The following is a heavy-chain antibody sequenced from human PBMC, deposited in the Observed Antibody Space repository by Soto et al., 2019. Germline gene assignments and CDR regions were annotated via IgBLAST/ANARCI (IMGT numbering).Heavy chain of an antibody. Sequence: QITLKESGPTLMSPTQTLTLTCSFSGFSLSTDGVGIGWIRQPPGKGLEWLALIFWDGDRRHNPSLKSRLTITTDTSKTQVVLTMTNIDPVDTATYYCAHSLRRASCGGGNCYFFDFWGQGTPVTVSS. J-gene: IGHJ4*02. CDR3: AHSLRRASCGGGNCYFFDF. V-gene: IGHV2-5*02. CDR1: GFSLSTDGVG. CDR2: IFWDGDR. D-gene: IGHD2-21*01.